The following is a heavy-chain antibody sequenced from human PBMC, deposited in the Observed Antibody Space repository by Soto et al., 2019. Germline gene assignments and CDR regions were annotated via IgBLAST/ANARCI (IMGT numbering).Heavy chain of an antibody. CDR2: ISAYNSNT. CDR3: ARKRYSSGWSHDAFDI. J-gene: IGHJ3*02. CDR1: GYTFTSYG. V-gene: IGHV1-18*01. Sequence: ASVKVSCKASGYTFTSYGISWVRQAPGQGLEWMEWISAYNSNTNYAQKLQGRVTMTTDTSTSTAYMELRSLRSDDTAVYYCARKRYSSGWSHDAFDIWGQGTMVT. D-gene: IGHD6-19*01.